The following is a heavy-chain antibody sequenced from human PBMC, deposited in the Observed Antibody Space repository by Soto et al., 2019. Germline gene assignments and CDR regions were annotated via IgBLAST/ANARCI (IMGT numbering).Heavy chain of an antibody. CDR3: AGSLYYYDSHDY. V-gene: IGHV3-23*01. J-gene: IGHJ4*02. D-gene: IGHD3-22*01. CDR2: ISGSGGST. CDR1: GFTFSSYA. Sequence: EVQLLESGGGLVQPGGSLRLSCAASGFTFSSYAMSWVRQAPGKGLEWVSAISGSGGSTYYADSVKGRFTISRDNSKNTLYLLMNSLRAQDTAVYYCAGSLYYYDSHDYWGQGTLVTVSA.